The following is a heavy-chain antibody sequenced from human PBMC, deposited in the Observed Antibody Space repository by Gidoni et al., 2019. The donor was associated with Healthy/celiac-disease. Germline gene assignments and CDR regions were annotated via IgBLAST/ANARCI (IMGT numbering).Heavy chain of an antibody. CDR3: ARGAVDCSGGSCYSGSWFDP. Sequence: QVQLQQWGAGLLKPSETLSLTCAVYGGSFSGYYWSWIRQPPGKGLEWIGEIKHSGSTNYNPSLKSRVTISVDTSKNQFSLKLSSVTAADTAVYYCARGAVDCSGGSCYSGSWFDPWGQGTLVTVSS. V-gene: IGHV4-34*01. J-gene: IGHJ5*02. D-gene: IGHD2-15*01. CDR1: GGSFSGYY. CDR2: IKHSGST.